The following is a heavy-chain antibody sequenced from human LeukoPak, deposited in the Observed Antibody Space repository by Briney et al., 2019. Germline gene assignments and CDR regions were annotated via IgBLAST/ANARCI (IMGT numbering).Heavy chain of an antibody. CDR1: GFTFSNYG. V-gene: IGHV3-30*02. CDR3: SKDLTSDFGGDLDP. D-gene: IGHD3-10*01. J-gene: IGHJ5*02. CDR2: SFDGSQK. Sequence: PGGSLRLSCAASGFTFSNYGMHWVRQAPGKGLEWVALSFDGSQKYYADSVKGRFTISRDNSKSTVYLQMNSLRVEGAAVYYCSKDLTSDFGGDLDPWGQGTLVTVSS.